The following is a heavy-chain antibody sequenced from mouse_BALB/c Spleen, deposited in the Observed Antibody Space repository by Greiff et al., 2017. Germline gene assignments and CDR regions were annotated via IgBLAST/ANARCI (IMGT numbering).Heavy chain of an antibody. D-gene: IGHD2-4*01. CDR2: IRLKSNNYAT. CDR1: GFTFSNYW. J-gene: IGHJ2*01. CDR3: TRRGLRLYYFDY. V-gene: IGHV6-6*02. Sequence: EVQLVESGGGLVQPGGSMKLSCVASGFTFSNYWMNWVRQSPEKGLEWVAEIRLKSNNYATHYAESVKGRFTISRDDSKSSVYLQMNNLRAEDTGIYYCTRRGLRLYYFDYWGQGTTLTVSS.